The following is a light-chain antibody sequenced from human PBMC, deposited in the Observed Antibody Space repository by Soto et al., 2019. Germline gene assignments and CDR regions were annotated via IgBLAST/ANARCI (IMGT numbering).Light chain of an antibody. CDR2: AAS. V-gene: IGKV1-39*01. CDR1: QSISNY. CDR3: QQSYSTPLT. J-gene: IGKJ3*01. Sequence: DIQMTQSPSSLSASVGDRVTFTCRASQSISNYLYQQKPGKAPKLLIYAASSLQGDVPSRFSGSGSGTDFTLTISSLQPDDFATYYCQQSYSTPLTFGPGTKVDIK.